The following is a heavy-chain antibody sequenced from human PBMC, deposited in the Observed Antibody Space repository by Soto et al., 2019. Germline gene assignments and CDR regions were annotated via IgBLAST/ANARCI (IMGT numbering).Heavy chain of an antibody. CDR2: ISGSGGST. J-gene: IGHJ4*02. V-gene: IGHV3-23*01. CDR3: AKVGRYSGYDSWGYFDY. Sequence: GGSLRLSCAASGFTFSSYAMSWVRQAPGKGLEWVSAISGSGGSTYYADSVKGRFTISRDNSKNTLYLQMNSLRAEDTAVYYCAKVGRYSGYDSWGYFDYWGQGTLVTVSS. D-gene: IGHD5-12*01. CDR1: GFTFSSYA.